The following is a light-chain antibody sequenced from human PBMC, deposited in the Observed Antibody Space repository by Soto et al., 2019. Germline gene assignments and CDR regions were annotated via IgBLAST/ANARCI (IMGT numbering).Light chain of an antibody. V-gene: IGKV1-5*03. CDR2: KAS. Sequence: DIQMTQSPSTLSASVGDRVTITCRASQSISSWLAWYQQKPGKAPKLLIYKASSLESGVPLRFSGSGSGTEFTLTISSLQPDDFATYYCQQYKTYSRTFGQGTKVEIK. CDR1: QSISSW. J-gene: IGKJ1*01. CDR3: QQYKTYSRT.